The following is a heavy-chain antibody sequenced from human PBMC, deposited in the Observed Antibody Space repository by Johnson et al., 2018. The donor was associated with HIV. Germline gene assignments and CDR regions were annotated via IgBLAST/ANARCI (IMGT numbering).Heavy chain of an antibody. V-gene: IGHV3-30*04. J-gene: IGHJ3*02. Sequence: QVQLVESGGGVVQPGRSLRLSCAASGFTFSSYAMHWVRQAPGKGLEWGAVISYDGNNKYYADSLKGRFTISRDNSKNTLYLEMNSLRAEDTAVYYCTRLPSGYSRDAFDIWGQGTMVTVSS. CDR2: ISYDGNNK. D-gene: IGHD5-18*01. CDR1: GFTFSSYA. CDR3: TRLPSGYSRDAFDI.